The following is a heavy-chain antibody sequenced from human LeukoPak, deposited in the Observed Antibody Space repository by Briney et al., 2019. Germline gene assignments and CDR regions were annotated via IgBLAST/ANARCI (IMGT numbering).Heavy chain of an antibody. Sequence: SETLSLTCAVYGGSFSGYYWSWIRQAPGKGLEWIREIKHSGSTNYNPSLKSRVTISVDTSKNQFSLKLSSVTAADTAVYYCARRTRRSMVRGVVPAFFDYWGQGTLVTVSS. J-gene: IGHJ4*02. CDR1: GGSFSGYY. D-gene: IGHD3-10*01. V-gene: IGHV4-34*01. CDR3: ARRTRRSMVRGVVPAFFDY. CDR2: IKHSGST.